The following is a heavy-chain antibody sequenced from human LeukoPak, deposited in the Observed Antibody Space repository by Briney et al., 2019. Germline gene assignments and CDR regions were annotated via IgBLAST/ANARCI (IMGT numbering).Heavy chain of an antibody. CDR1: GGSISRYY. CDR2: IYYSGST. V-gene: IGHV4-59*08. D-gene: IGHD5-18*01. CDR3: ARHNVDTAIFDY. J-gene: IGHJ4*02. Sequence: SETPSLTCTVSGGSISRYYWSWIRQPPGKGLEWIGYIYYSGSTNYNPSLKSRVTISVDTSKNQFSLKLSSVTAADTAVYYCARHNVDTAIFDYWGQGTLVTVSS.